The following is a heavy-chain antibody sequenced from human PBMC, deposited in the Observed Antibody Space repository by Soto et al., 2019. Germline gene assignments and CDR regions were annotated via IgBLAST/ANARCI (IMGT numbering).Heavy chain of an antibody. CDR3: AAGAKAWQQMVPSDY. CDR2: TAAGSGYT. D-gene: IGHD2-8*01. J-gene: IGHJ4*02. Sequence: SVKVSYKASGFTFTSPAFQLVRQARGQRLEWIGRTAAGSGYTNYAQRFHDRVTLTRYMSTATTYMELSRLTSEDTAIYYCAAGAKAWQQMVPSDYWGQGTMVTVSS. CDR1: GFTFTSPA. V-gene: IGHV1-58*01.